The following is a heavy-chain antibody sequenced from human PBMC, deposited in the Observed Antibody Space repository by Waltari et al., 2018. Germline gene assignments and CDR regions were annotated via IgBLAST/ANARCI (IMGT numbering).Heavy chain of an antibody. Sequence: EVQLVESGGGLVKPGGSLRLSCAASGFTFSSYSMNWVSQAPGKGLEWVSSISSSSSYIYYADSVKGRFTISRDNAKNSLYLQMNSLRAEDTAVYYCARDVGVVVVAATYYFDYWGQGTLVTVSS. V-gene: IGHV3-21*01. CDR1: GFTFSSYS. D-gene: IGHD2-15*01. J-gene: IGHJ4*02. CDR3: ARDVGVVVVAATYYFDY. CDR2: ISSSSSYI.